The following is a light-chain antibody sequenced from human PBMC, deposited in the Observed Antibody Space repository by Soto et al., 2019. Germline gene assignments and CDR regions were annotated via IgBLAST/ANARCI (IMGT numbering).Light chain of an antibody. CDR2: AAS. CDR3: QQLNVNLL. V-gene: IGKV1-9*01. CDR1: QDIASY. Sequence: ILLTQSPSSLSASIGDRVTITCRASQDIASYLAWYQQKPGNAPKLLIYAASTLHSGVPSRFSGSGSGTDFTLTISSLQPEDFVTYYCQQLNVNLLFGQGTKLEIK. J-gene: IGKJ2*01.